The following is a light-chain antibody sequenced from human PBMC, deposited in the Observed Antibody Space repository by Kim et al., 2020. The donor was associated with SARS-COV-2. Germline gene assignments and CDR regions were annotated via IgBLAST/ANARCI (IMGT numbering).Light chain of an antibody. CDR2: DVS. Sequence: GQSITISCTGTSSDVCGYNYVSWYQQHPGKAPKLMIYDVSNRPSGVSNRFSGSKSGDTASLTISGLQAEDEADYYCSSYTSSSTWVFGGGTQLTVL. CDR3: SSYTSSSTWV. CDR1: SSDVCGYNY. V-gene: IGLV2-14*03. J-gene: IGLJ3*02.